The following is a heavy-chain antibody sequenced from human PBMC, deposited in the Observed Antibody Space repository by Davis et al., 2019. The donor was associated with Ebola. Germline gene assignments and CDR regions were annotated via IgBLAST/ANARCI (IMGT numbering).Heavy chain of an antibody. J-gene: IGHJ3*02. CDR2: LGTSADT. V-gene: IGHV3-23*01. D-gene: IGHD1-26*01. CDR3: AKDTSNIWFDI. Sequence: GGSLRLSCAASGFIFSSYVMSWVRQAPGKGLEWVSTLGTSADTYYADSVKDRFTISRDNSKNTLYLQMNGLRVEDTAIYYCAKDTSNIWFDIWGQGTMVTVSS. CDR1: GFIFSSYV.